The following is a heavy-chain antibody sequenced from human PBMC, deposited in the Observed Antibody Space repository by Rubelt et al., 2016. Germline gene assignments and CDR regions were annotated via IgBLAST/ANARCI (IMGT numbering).Heavy chain of an antibody. J-gene: IGHJ4*02. CDR3: ASIAARPAFFDY. CDR2: VSYDASDE. V-gene: IGHV3-30*03. D-gene: IGHD6-6*01. Sequence: ESGGGVVQPGRSLRLSCAASGFIFSNYGMHWVRQAPGKGLEWVALVSYDASDEYYADSVKGRFTISRDNSKNTLYLQMNSLRTEDTAVYHCASIAARPAFFDYWGQGALVTVSS. CDR1: GFIFSNYG.